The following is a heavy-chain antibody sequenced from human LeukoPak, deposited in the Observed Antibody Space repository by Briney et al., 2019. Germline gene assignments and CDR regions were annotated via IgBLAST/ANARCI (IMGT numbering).Heavy chain of an antibody. Sequence: PGRSLRLSCAASGFTFSHYGFHWVRQAPGKGLEWVAVIWSDGTNQFYADSVKDRFTISRDYSQKTVYLEMHSLRTEDTAMYYCAKDAQRGFDYSNSLEYWGPGTLVTVSS. CDR2: IWSDGTNQ. J-gene: IGHJ4*02. CDR3: AKDAQRGFDYSNSLEY. V-gene: IGHV3-33*06. CDR1: GFTFSHYG. D-gene: IGHD4-11*01.